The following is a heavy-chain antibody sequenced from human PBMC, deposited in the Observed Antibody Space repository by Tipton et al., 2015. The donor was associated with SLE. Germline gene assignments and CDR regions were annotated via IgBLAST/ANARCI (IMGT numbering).Heavy chain of an antibody. Sequence: TLSLTCTVSGGSIGNNQWSWIRQPAGRGLEWIGRVYNSGTSRYNPSLKSRGVVAMDASKNQVSLKLRSVTAADTAVYYCARDLGSLWSRYGLDIWGQGTTVTVSS. CDR3: ARDLGSLWSRYGLDI. D-gene: IGHD2-21*01. V-gene: IGHV4-4*07. J-gene: IGHJ6*02. CDR1: GGSIGNNQ. CDR2: VYNSGTS.